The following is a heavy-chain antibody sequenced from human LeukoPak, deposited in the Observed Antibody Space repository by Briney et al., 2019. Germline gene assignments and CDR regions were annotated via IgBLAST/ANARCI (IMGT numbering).Heavy chain of an antibody. CDR2: ISSSSSYI. D-gene: IGHD6-13*01. CDR3: AKDVGPYSSSSGDV. J-gene: IGHJ6*02. CDR1: GFTFSSYS. Sequence: GGSLRLSCAASGFTFSSYSMNWVRQAPGKGLEWVSSISSSSSYIYYADSVKGRFTISRDNAKNSLYLQMNSLRAEDTALYYCAKDVGPYSSSSGDVWGQGTTVTVSS. V-gene: IGHV3-21*04.